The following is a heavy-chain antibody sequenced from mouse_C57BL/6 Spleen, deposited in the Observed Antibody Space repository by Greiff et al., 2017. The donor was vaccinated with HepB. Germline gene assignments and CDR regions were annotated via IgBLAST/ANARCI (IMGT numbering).Heavy chain of an antibody. CDR3: AAGGAYSNYNFDY. V-gene: IGHV1-64*01. D-gene: IGHD2-5*01. CDR2: IHPNSGST. CDR1: GYTFTSYW. J-gene: IGHJ2*01. Sequence: QVHVKQPGAELVKPGASVKLSCKASGYTFTSYWMHWVKQRPGQGLEWIGMIHPNSGSTNYNEKFKSKATLTVDKSSSTAYMQLSSLTSEDSAVYYCAAGGAYSNYNFDYWGQGTTLTVSS.